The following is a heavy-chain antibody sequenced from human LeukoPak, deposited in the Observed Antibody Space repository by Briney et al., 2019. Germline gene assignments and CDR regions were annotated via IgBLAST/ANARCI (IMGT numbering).Heavy chain of an antibody. CDR1: GYTFTSYY. CDR2: INPSGGST. D-gene: IGHD6-19*01. Sequence: ASVKVSCKASGYTFTSYYMHWVRQAPGQGLEWMGIINPSGGSTSYAQKFQGRVTMTRDTSTSTVYMELSSLRSEDTAVYYCARDQSGSGWYRGFDYWGQGTLVTVSS. J-gene: IGHJ4*02. V-gene: IGHV1-46*01. CDR3: ARDQSGSGWYRGFDY.